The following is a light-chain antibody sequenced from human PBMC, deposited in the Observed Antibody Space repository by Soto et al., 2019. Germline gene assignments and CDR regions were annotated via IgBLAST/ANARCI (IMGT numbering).Light chain of an antibody. CDR3: LQYDNYPLT. Sequence: DIQMTQSPSTLSASVGDRVTITCRASQRIGSELAWYQQKSGKAPKRLIYKASNLDSGVPSRFSGSGSGTEFALTGSSLQPDDFATYYCLQYDNYPLTFGGGTKAEIK. CDR1: QRIGSE. J-gene: IGKJ4*01. V-gene: IGKV1-5*03. CDR2: KAS.